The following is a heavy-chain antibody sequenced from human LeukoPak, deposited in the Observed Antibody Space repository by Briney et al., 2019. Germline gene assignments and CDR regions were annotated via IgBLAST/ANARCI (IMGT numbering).Heavy chain of an antibody. Sequence: ASVKVSCKASGYTFTSYDINWLRQATGQGLEWMGWMNPNSGNTGYAQKFQGRVTMTRNTSISTAYMELSSLRSEDTAVYYCARGVLRYFDWLSNRRTDAYYFDYWGQGTLVTVSS. V-gene: IGHV1-8*01. CDR1: GYTFTSYD. J-gene: IGHJ4*02. CDR2: MNPNSGNT. CDR3: ARGVLRYFDWLSNRRTDAYYFDY. D-gene: IGHD3-9*01.